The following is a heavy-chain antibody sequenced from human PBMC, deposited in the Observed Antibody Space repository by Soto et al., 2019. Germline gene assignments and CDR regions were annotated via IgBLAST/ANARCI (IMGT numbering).Heavy chain of an antibody. V-gene: IGHV3-74*01. CDR2: ISRDGSST. CDR3: ARLRCSGGDCYSTTDY. D-gene: IGHD2-15*01. CDR1: GFIFSNYW. Sequence: EVQLVESGGGLVQPGGSVRLSCAASGFIFSNYWMHWVRQAPGKGLEWVSRISRDGSSTNYADSVKGRFTISRDNAKNRLYLQMNSLRAEDTAVYFCARLRCSGGDCYSTTDYWGQGTLVTVSS. J-gene: IGHJ4*02.